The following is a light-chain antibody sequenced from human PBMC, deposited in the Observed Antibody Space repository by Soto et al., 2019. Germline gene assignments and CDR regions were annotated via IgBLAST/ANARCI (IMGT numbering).Light chain of an antibody. V-gene: IGLV2-23*01. CDR1: SSDVGSYNL. CDR2: EDS. J-gene: IGLJ1*01. CDR3: CSYAGSGTYV. Sequence: ALAQPASVSGSPGQSITISCTGTSSDVGSYNLVSWYQQHPGKAPKLIIYEDSKRPSGVSNRFSGSKSGNTASLTISGLQAEDEADYYCCSYAGSGTYVFGTGTKVTVL.